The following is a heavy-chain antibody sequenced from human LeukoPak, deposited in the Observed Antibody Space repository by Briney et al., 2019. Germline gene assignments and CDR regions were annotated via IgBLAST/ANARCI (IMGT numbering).Heavy chain of an antibody. D-gene: IGHD6-13*01. Sequence: SVKVSCKASGGTFSSYAISWVRQAPGQGLEWMGRIIPIFGTANYAQKFQGRVTITTDESTSTAYMELSSLRAEDTAVYYCARGGSWYYFDYWGQGTLVTVSS. CDR1: GGTFSSYA. V-gene: IGHV1-69*05. J-gene: IGHJ4*02. CDR2: IIPIFGTA. CDR3: ARGGSWYYFDY.